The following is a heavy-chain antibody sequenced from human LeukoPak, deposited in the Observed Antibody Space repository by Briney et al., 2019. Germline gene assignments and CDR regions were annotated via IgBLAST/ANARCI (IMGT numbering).Heavy chain of an antibody. CDR1: GFTFSSYG. Sequence: HPGGSLRLSCAASGFTFSSYGMSWVRQAPGKGLEWVTFIRYDGSNKYYSDSVKGRFTISRDNSKNTLYLQMNSLRAEDTAVYYCAKGWLPYFDYWGQGTLVTVSS. D-gene: IGHD6-19*01. V-gene: IGHV3-30*02. CDR2: IRYDGSNK. CDR3: AKGWLPYFDY. J-gene: IGHJ4*02.